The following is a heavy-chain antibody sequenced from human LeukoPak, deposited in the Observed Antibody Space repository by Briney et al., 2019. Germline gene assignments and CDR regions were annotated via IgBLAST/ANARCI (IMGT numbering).Heavy chain of an antibody. V-gene: IGHV1-18*01. CDR2: SSGYNGYT. CDR1: GDTFINYG. Sequence: WASVKVSCKASGDTFINYGITWVRQAPGRGLEWMGWSSGYNGYTNYAQKLQGRVTMTTDTSTSTAYMDLRSLGSDDTAIYYCARDRSPRHYYDTSDYHGAAGYWGQGTLVTVSS. J-gene: IGHJ4*02. D-gene: IGHD3-22*01. CDR3: ARDRSPRHYYDTSDYHGAAGY.